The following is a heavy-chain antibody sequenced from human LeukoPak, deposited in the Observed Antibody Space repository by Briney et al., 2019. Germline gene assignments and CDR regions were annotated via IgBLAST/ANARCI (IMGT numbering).Heavy chain of an antibody. CDR2: TYYRSKWYN. V-gene: IGHV6-1*01. Sequence: XQSPSXGLEWLGRTYYRSKWYNDYAVSVKSRITINPDTSKNQFSLQLNSVTPEDTAVYYCARAARGSFIDYWGQGTLVTVXX. J-gene: IGHJ4*02. CDR3: ARAARGSFIDY. D-gene: IGHD6-6*01.